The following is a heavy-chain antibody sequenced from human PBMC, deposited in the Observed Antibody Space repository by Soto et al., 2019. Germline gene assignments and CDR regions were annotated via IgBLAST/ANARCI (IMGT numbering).Heavy chain of an antibody. V-gene: IGHV3-23*01. CDR1: GFTFSSYA. Sequence: EVQLLESGGGLVQPGGSLRLSCAASGFTFSSYAMSWVRQAPGKGLEWVSAISGSGGSTYYADSVKGRFTISRDNSKNSLYLQMNSLRAEDTAVYYCASSDYVWGSYRYLGDYWGQGTLVTVSS. CDR3: ASSDYVWGSYRYLGDY. CDR2: ISGSGGST. D-gene: IGHD3-16*02. J-gene: IGHJ4*02.